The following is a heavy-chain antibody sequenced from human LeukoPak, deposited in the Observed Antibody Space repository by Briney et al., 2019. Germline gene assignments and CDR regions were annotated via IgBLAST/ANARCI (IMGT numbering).Heavy chain of an antibody. J-gene: IGHJ4*02. D-gene: IGHD6-13*01. Sequence: GESLKISCKGSGFIFTSYWIGCVRQMPGEGMEWRGIIYPGDSDTRYSPSFQGQVTISADKSISTAYLQWSSLKASDTAMYYCARRGDSSSWYVYWGQGTLVTVSS. CDR3: ARRGDSSSWYVY. CDR1: GFIFTSYW. V-gene: IGHV5-51*01. CDR2: IYPGDSDT.